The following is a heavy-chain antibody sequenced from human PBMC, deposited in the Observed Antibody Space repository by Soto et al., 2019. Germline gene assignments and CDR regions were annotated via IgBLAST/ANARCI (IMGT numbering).Heavy chain of an antibody. J-gene: IGHJ5*02. CDR2: IYTSGST. V-gene: IGHV4-4*07. D-gene: IGHD3-10*01. Sequence: SETLSLTCTVSGGSISSYYWSWIRQPAGKGLEWIGRIYTSGSTNYNRSLKSRVTMSVDTSKNQFSLKLSSVTAADTAVYYCARVVGQGPIYYGSGTLAPWFDPWGQGTLVDASS. CDR1: GGSISSYY. CDR3: ARVVGQGPIYYGSGTLAPWFDP.